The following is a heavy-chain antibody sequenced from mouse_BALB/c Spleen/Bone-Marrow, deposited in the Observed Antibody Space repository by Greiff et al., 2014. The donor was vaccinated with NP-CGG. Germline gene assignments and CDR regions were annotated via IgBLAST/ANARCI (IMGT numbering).Heavy chain of an antibody. D-gene: IGHD2-1*01. V-gene: IGHV14-3*02. CDR2: IDPANGNT. CDR1: GFNIKDTY. Sequence: ESGAELVKPGASVKLSRTASGFNIKDTYMHWVKQRPEQGLEWIGRIDPANGNTKYVPTFQGKATITADTSSNTAYLQLSSLTSEDTAVYYCASSGNYEGGAMDYWGQGISVTVSS. CDR3: ASSGNYEGGAMDY. J-gene: IGHJ4*01.